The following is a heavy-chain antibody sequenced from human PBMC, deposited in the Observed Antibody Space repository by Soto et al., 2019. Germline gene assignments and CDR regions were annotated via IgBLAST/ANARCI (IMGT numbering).Heavy chain of an antibody. CDR2: IRGKGYNYAT. J-gene: IGHJ4*02. CDR1: GFTFSGSA. D-gene: IGHD4-17*01. Sequence: EVQLVESGGGLVQPGGSLKISCAVSGFTFSGSAMHWVRQASGKGLEWVGRIRGKGYNYATAYAASVIGRFTISRDDSKNTAYLQMSSLKTEATAVYYCSSSTYTTLDSWGQGTVVTVSS. CDR3: SSSTYTTLDS. V-gene: IGHV3-73*01.